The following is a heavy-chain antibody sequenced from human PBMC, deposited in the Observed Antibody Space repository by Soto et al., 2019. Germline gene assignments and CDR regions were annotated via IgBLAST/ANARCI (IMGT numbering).Heavy chain of an antibody. CDR3: AKSGSGYVLGGYFLDY. CDR2: IYYSGST. Sequence: SETLSLTCTVSGGSISSYYWSWIRQPPGKGLEWIGYIYYSGSTNYNPSLKSRVTISVDTSKNTLYLQMNSLRAEDTAVYYCAKSGSGYVLGGYFLDYWGRGTLVTVSS. V-gene: IGHV4-59*12. CDR1: GGSISSYY. J-gene: IGHJ4*02. D-gene: IGHD5-12*01.